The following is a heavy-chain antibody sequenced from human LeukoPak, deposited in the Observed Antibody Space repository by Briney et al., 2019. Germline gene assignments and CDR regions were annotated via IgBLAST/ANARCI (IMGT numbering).Heavy chain of an antibody. Sequence: SETLSLTCTVSGGSISSSSYYWGWIRQPPGKGLEWIGSIYSSGSTYYNPSLRSRLTISVDTSKNHFSLKLSSVTAADTAVYSCARHQAGTTGYSPYFDYWGQGTLVTVSS. CDR1: GGSISSSSYY. J-gene: IGHJ4*02. D-gene: IGHD3-9*01. V-gene: IGHV4-39*01. CDR3: ARHQAGTTGYSPYFDY. CDR2: IYSSGST.